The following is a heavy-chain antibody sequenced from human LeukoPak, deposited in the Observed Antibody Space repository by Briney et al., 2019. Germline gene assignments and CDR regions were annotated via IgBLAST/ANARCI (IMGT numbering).Heavy chain of an antibody. V-gene: IGHV3-23*01. CDR1: GFTFNSYA. J-gene: IGHJ3*02. D-gene: IGHD6-19*01. CDR3: AKTSSGWYRGAFDI. Sequence: PGGSLRLSCAASGFTFNSYAMTWVRQAPGKGLEWVSHVSGSGGITYYADSVKGRFTISRDNSKNTLYLQMNSLRAEDTAVYYCAKTSSGWYRGAFDIWGQGTMVTVSS. CDR2: VSGSGGIT.